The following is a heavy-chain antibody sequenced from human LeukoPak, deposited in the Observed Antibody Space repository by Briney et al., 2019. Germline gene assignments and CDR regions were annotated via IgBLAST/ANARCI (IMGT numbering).Heavy chain of an antibody. CDR1: GFTFSSYG. CDR2: IPYDGSNK. CDR3: AKDRNAVTTRIPDY. J-gene: IGHJ4*02. D-gene: IGHD4-17*01. V-gene: IGHV3-30*18. Sequence: PGGSLRLFCAASGFTFSSYGMHWVRQAPGKGLEWVAVIPYDGSNKYYADSVKGRFTISRDNSKNTLYLQMNGLRAEDTAVYYCAKDRNAVTTRIPDYWGQGTLVTVSS.